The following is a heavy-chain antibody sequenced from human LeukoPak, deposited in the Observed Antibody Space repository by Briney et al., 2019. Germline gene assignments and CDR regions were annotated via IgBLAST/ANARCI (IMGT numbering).Heavy chain of an antibody. D-gene: IGHD3-16*01. J-gene: IGHJ4*02. Sequence: PGGSLRLSCAASGFTFSSYSMNWVRQAPGKGLEWVSSISSSSSYIYYADSVKGRFTISRDNSKNTLYLQMNSLRAEDTAVYYCAKDWGEYFDYVWGSFTSFDFWGQGTLVTVSP. CDR3: AKDWGEYFDYVWGSFTSFDF. V-gene: IGHV3-21*04. CDR1: GFTFSSYS. CDR2: ISSSSSYI.